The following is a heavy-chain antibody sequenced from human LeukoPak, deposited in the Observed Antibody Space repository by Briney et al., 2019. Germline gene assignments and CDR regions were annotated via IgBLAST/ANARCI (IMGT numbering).Heavy chain of an antibody. D-gene: IGHD3-10*01. CDR2: ISYDGSNK. Sequence: GGSLRLSCAASGFTFSSYAMHWVRQAPGKGLEWVAVISYDGSNKYYADSVKGRFTISRDNSENTLYLQMNSLRAEDTAVYYCARAPGVRGVIPRYYFDYWGQGTLVTVSS. CDR1: GFTFSSYA. V-gene: IGHV3-30-3*01. J-gene: IGHJ4*02. CDR3: ARAPGVRGVIPRYYFDY.